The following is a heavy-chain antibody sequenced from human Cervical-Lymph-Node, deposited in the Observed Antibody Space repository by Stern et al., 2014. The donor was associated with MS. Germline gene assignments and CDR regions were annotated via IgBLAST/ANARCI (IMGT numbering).Heavy chain of an antibody. CDR3: ASAYRAS. D-gene: IGHD1-1*01. CDR2: NNGEGAVS. Sequence: EVQLVQSGGGIVQPGGSLMISCVASGFNFRTYWMHWVRQGPGKGLEWVSRNNGEGAVSTYAASARGRFTISRNNANNTMSLQLDNLRFEDTAIYYCASAYRASWGQGTLVTVST. J-gene: IGHJ4*02. V-gene: IGHV3-74*02. CDR1: GFNFRTYW.